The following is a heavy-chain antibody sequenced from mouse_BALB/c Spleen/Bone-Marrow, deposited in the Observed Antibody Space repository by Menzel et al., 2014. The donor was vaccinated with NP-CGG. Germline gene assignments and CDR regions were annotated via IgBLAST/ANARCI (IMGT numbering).Heavy chain of an antibody. Sequence: VQLQHSGAELVKPGDSVKLTCTASGFNIKDTYMHWVQQSPEKRLEWIGRIDHANGNNKYDPKFQGKATITATTSSNTPYLQLISFTSKDTAVYYCANYYDGSILSAYWGQGTLVTVSA. CDR3: ANYYDGSILSAY. V-gene: IGHV14-3*02. J-gene: IGHJ3*01. D-gene: IGHD1-1*01. CDR2: IDHANGNN. CDR1: GFNIKDTY.